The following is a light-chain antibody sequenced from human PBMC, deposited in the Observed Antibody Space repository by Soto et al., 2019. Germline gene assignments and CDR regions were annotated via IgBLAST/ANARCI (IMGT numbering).Light chain of an antibody. CDR1: QRLDSSY. CDR2: GAS. CDR3: QQYGSSPSIT. Sequence: EIVLTQSHGTLSLSPGERAIFSCRASQRLDSSYLAWYQQKPGQAPRLLLYGASSRATGVPDRFSGSGSGTDFTLTISRLEPEDFAVYYCQQYGSSPSITFCQGARLEIK. V-gene: IGKV3-20*01. J-gene: IGKJ5*01.